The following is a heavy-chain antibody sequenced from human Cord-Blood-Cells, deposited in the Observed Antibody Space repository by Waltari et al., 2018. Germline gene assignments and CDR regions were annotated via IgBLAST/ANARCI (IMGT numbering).Heavy chain of an antibody. CDR3: ARIKCYYYYYMDV. CDR2: IDWDDDK. CDR1: GFSLSTSGMR. V-gene: IGHV2-70*04. J-gene: IGHJ6*03. Sequence: QVTLKESGPALVKPTQTFTLTCTFSGFSLSTSGMRVSWIRQPPGKALEWLASIDWDDDKFYSTSLKTRLTISKDTSKNQVVLTMTNMDPVDTASYYCARIKCYYYYYMDVWGKGTTVTVSS.